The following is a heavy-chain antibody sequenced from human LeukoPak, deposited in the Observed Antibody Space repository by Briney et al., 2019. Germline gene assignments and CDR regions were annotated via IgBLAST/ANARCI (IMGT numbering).Heavy chain of an antibody. CDR1: GFTFSSYG. V-gene: IGHV3-33*01. D-gene: IGHD2-2*01. J-gene: IGHJ5*02. CDR2: IWYDGSNK. CDR3: ARDFVPAALTDNWFDP. Sequence: GGSLRLSCAASGFTFSSYGMHWVRQAPGKGLEWVAVIWYDGSNKYYADSVKGRFTISRDNSKNTLYLQMNSLRAEDTAVYYCARDFVPAALTDNWFDPWGQGTLVTVSS.